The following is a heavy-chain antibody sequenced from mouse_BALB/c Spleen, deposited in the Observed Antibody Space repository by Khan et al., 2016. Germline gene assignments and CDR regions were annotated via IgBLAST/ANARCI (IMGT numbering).Heavy chain of an antibody. J-gene: IGHJ1*01. V-gene: IGHV5-4*02. CDR1: GFTFSDYY. CDR2: ISDGGSYT. Sequence: EVELVESGGGLVKPGGSLKLSCAASGFTFSDYYMYWVRQTPKKRLEWVATISDGGSYTYYPDSVKGRFTISRDNAKNNLYLQMSSLKSEDTAMYYCARDLNWYFDVWGAGTTVTVSS. CDR3: ARDLNWYFDV.